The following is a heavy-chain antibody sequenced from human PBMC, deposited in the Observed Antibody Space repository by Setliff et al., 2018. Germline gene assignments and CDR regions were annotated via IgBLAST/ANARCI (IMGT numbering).Heavy chain of an antibody. J-gene: IGHJ6*02. CDR3: ARDVPFWSGYYTGYYYYYGMDV. D-gene: IGHD3-3*01. V-gene: IGHV1-8*02. CDR1: GYTFTSYD. Sequence: ASVKVSCKASGYTFTSYDINWVRQATGQGLEWMGWMNPNSGNTGYAQKFQGRVTMTRNTSISTAYMELSSLRSEDTAVYYCARDVPFWSGYYTGYYYYYGMDVWGQGTKVTVSS. CDR2: MNPNSGNT.